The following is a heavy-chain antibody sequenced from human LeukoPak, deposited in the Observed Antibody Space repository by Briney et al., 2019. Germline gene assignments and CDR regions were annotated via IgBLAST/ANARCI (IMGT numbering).Heavy chain of an antibody. CDR1: GFTFSSYA. D-gene: IGHD6-13*01. J-gene: IGHJ4*02. V-gene: IGHV4-39*01. CDR3: ASSSSWSRSNFDY. Sequence: GSLRLSCAASGFTFSSYAMSWIRQPPGKGLEWIGSIYYSGSTYYNPSLKSRVTISVDTSKNQFSLKLSSVTAADTAVYYCASSSSWSRSNFDYWGQGTLVTVSS. CDR2: IYYSGST.